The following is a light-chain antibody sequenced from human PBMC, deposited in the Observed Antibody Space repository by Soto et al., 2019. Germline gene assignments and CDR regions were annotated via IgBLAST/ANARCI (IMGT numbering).Light chain of an antibody. CDR2: YDD. J-gene: IGLJ1*01. Sequence: QSVLTQPPSVSEAPRQRVTMSCSGSSSNIGSSAVNWYQQLPGKAPKLLIYYDDLLPSGVSDRFSGSKSGTSASLAISGLQSEDDADYYCAAWDGTGYVFGTGTKVTVL. CDR1: SSNIGSSA. CDR3: AAWDGTGYV. V-gene: IGLV1-36*01.